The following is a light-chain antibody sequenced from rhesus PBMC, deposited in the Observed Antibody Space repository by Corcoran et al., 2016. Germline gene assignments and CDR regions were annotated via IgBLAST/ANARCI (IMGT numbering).Light chain of an antibody. Sequence: QVILTQSPATLSLSPGERATLSCRASQSVSSYLAWYQQKPGQAPRLLIYGASSRPTGIPDRFSGSGSGTDFTLTISSLEPEDVGVYHCYQHSSGLTFGGGTKVEIK. J-gene: IGKJ4*01. CDR2: GAS. CDR1: QSVSSY. V-gene: IGKV3-10*01. CDR3: YQHSSGLT.